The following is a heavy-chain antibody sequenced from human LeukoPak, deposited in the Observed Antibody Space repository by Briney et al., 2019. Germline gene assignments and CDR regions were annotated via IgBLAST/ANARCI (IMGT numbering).Heavy chain of an antibody. D-gene: IGHD3-22*01. V-gene: IGHV4-4*07. CDR3: ASLYYDSGGYSRDY. CDR1: GVSINTYY. J-gene: IGHJ4*02. Sequence: SETLSLTCTVSGVSINTYYWSWIRQPAGKGLEWIGRIYISGSTNYNPSLKNRVTMSLDTSKNQLSLKLSSVTAADTAVYYCASLYYDSGGYSRDYWGQGTLVTVSS. CDR2: IYISGST.